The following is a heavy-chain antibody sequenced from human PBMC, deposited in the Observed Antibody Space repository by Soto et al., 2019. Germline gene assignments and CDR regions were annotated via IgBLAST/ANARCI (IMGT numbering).Heavy chain of an antibody. CDR3: ARGYSGFTNWFDS. CDR2: INAGNGNT. Sequence: XKGSLQASVYTXATYSVSLVRQAPVKSLEWIGWINAGNGNTKYSQQFQDRVTINRDTSASTAYMELSSLRSQDTDVYYCARGYSGFTNWFDSWGQATMGTVSS. CDR1: VYTXATYS. J-gene: IGHJ5*01. D-gene: IGHD5-12*01. V-gene: IGHV1-3*01.